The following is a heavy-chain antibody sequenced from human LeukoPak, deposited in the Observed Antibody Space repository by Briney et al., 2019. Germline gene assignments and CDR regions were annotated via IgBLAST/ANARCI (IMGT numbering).Heavy chain of an antibody. V-gene: IGHV1-69*05. CDR3: ARDLSMVRGVPMGV. D-gene: IGHD3-10*01. CDR1: GGTFSSYA. CDR2: IIPIFGTA. Sequence: SMKVSCKASGGTFSSYAISWVRQAPGQGLEWMGGIIPIFGTANYAQKFQGRVTITTDESTSTAYMELSSLRSEDTAVYYCARDLSMVRGVPMGVWGKGTTVTVSS. J-gene: IGHJ6*03.